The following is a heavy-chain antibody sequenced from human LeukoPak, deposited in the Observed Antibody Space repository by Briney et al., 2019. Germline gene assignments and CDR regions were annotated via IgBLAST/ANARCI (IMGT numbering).Heavy chain of an antibody. J-gene: IGHJ4*02. V-gene: IGHV3-66*01. CDR2: IYTGVTA. CDR3: ARVASRAFDY. Sequence: GGALRLSCAASGFTVSNNYMTWVRQAPGKGLEWVSIIYTGVTAYYADSVRGRFTISRDNSKNTLYLQMSSLRAEDTALYYCARVASRAFDYWGQGALVTVSS. CDR1: GFTVSNNY.